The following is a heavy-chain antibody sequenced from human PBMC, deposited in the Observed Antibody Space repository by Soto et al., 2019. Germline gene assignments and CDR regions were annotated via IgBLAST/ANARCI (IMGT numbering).Heavy chain of an antibody. J-gene: IGHJ4*02. CDR1: GFTFRNYY. CDR2: IKNAGSAI. D-gene: IGHD5-18*01. CDR3: ARGPTLLGNGYTFDS. V-gene: IGHV3-74*01. Sequence: EVQLVESGGGLVQPGGSLRLSCTASGFTFRNYYMQWVRQAPGKGLVWVSRIKNAGSAIHYADSVKGRFTISRDNAKSTLYLQMNSLRAEATAVYYCARGPTLLGNGYTFDSWGQGTLVTVSS.